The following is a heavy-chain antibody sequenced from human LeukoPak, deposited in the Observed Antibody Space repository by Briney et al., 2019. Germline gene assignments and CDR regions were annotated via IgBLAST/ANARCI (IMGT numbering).Heavy chain of an antibody. V-gene: IGHV3-74*01. CDR3: VVVVEPPDSDGFDV. J-gene: IGHJ3*01. D-gene: IGHD1-14*01. CDR1: GFTFANSW. CDR2: INAGESTA. Sequence: GGPLRLSCAASGFTFANSWVQWLRQAPGKGLVGVSLINAGESTATYADSVKGRFTISKDNARNTLSLQINSLTIEDTAVYYCVVVVEPPDSDGFDVWGQGGMITVSS.